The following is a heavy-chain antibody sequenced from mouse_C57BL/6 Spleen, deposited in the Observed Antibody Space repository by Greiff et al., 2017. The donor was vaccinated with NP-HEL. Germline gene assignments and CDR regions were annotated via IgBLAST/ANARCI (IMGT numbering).Heavy chain of an antibody. CDR1: GYTFTSYW. V-gene: IGHV1-69*01. CDR3: ARGLVYYGPGDY. J-gene: IGHJ4*01. D-gene: IGHD2-1*01. Sequence: VQLQQPGAELVMPGASVKLSCKASGYTFTSYWMHWVKQRPGQGLEWIGEIDPSDSYTNYNQKFKGKSTLTVDKSSSTAYMQLSSLTSEDSAVYYCARGLVYYGPGDYWGQGTSVTVSS. CDR2: IDPSDSYT.